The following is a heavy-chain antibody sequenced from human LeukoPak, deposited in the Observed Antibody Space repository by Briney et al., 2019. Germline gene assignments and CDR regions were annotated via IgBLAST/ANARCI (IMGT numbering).Heavy chain of an antibody. V-gene: IGHV3-21*01. J-gene: IGHJ4*02. CDR2: ISSSSTYI. CDR3: VRGDYDSGSYDY. Sequence: PGGSLRLSCAASGFIFSRHSMIWVRQAPGKGLEWVSSISSSSTYIYYANSVQGRFTISRDNAKNSLYLQTNSLRAEDTAVYYCVRGDYDSGSYDYWGQGTLVTVSS. CDR1: GFIFSRHS. D-gene: IGHD3-10*01.